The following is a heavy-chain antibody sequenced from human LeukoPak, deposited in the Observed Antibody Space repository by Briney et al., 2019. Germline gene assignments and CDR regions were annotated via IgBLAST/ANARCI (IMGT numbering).Heavy chain of an antibody. J-gene: IGHJ4*02. CDR3: AKDLAAVAAGSYYFDY. Sequence: PGGSLRLSCAASGFTFSSYWMSWVRQAPGKGLEWVANIKQDGSEKYYVGSVKGRFTISRDNAKNSLYLQMNSLRAEDTAVYYCAKDLAAVAAGSYYFDYWGQGTLVTVSS. V-gene: IGHV3-7*01. CDR1: GFTFSSYW. CDR2: IKQDGSEK. D-gene: IGHD6-19*01.